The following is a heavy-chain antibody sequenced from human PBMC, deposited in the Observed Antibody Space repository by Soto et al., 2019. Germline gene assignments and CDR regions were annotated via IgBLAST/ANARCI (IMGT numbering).Heavy chain of an antibody. V-gene: IGHV3-30*03. Sequence: QVQLVESGGGVVQPGRSLRLSCAASGFSFSSYGMQWVRQAPGKGLEWVAVISYDGSNKYYADSVKDRFTICRENSKKALYLQMNSLRADDTAVYYCVAGQYFFDYCGQGTLVTVSS. D-gene: IGHD6-19*01. CDR1: GFSFSSYG. J-gene: IGHJ4*02. CDR2: ISYDGSNK. CDR3: VAGQYFFDY.